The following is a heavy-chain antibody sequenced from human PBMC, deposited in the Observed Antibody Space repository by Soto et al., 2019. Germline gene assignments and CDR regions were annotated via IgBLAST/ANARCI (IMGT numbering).Heavy chain of an antibody. D-gene: IGHD6-13*01. CDR2: INHSGST. J-gene: IGHJ4*02. Sequence: QVQLQQWGAGLLKPSETLSLTCAVYGGSFSGYYWSWLRQPPGKGLEWIGEINHSGSTNYNPSLKSRVTISVDTSKNQFSLKLSSVTAADTAVYYCAREGTRYSSSWYHRYYFDYWGQGTLVTVSS. CDR3: AREGTRYSSSWYHRYYFDY. V-gene: IGHV4-34*01. CDR1: GGSFSGYY.